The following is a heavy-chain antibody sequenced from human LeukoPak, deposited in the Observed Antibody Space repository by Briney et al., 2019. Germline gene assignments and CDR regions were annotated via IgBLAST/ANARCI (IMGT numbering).Heavy chain of an antibody. CDR2: IVPRLGTA. Sequence: ASVKVSCKASGVTFIDYPISWVRQAPGQGPEWMGGIVPRLGTADYAQQSQGRVTITADMSTTTAYMELSSLRSDDTAIYYCAGGYGSGVMSPYGLDDWGTGTTVIVSS. CDR3: AGGYGSGVMSPYGLDD. CDR1: GVTFIDYP. V-gene: IGHV1-69*06. J-gene: IGHJ6*04. D-gene: IGHD3-10*01.